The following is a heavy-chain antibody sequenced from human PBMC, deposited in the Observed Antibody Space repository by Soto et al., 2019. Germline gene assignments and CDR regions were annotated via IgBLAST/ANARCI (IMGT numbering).Heavy chain of an antibody. CDR2: IYYSGST. D-gene: IGHD3-10*01. V-gene: IGHV4-31*03. Sequence: SETLSLTCTVSGGSISSGGYYWSWIRQHPGKGLEWIGYIYYSGSTYYNPSLKSRVTISVDTSKNQFSLKLSSVTAADTAVYYCARSRHEWFGELLYSSYFDYWGQGTLVTV. J-gene: IGHJ4*02. CDR3: ARSRHEWFGELLYSSYFDY. CDR1: GGSISSGGYY.